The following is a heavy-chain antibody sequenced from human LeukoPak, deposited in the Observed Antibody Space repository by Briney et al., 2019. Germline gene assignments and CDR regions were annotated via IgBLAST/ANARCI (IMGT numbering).Heavy chain of an antibody. J-gene: IGHJ4*02. V-gene: IGHV3-48*02. Sequence: GRSLRLSCAASGFTFSSYSMNWVRQAPGKGLEWVSYISSGSSTRYYGDSVKGRFTISRDNAKTSLYLQMNSLRDEDTAVYYCARGLLYSGSYVDYWGQGTLVTVSS. CDR3: ARGLLYSGSYVDY. CDR1: GFTFSSYS. D-gene: IGHD1-26*01. CDR2: ISSGSSTR.